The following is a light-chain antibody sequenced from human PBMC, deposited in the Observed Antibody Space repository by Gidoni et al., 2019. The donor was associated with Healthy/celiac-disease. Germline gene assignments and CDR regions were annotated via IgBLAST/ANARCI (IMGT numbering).Light chain of an antibody. V-gene: IGKV1-13*02. Sequence: AIQLTQSPSSLSASVGDRVTITCRASQGISSALAWYQQKLGKAPKLLIYDASSLEIGVPSRFSGSGSGTDFTLTISSLQPEDFATYYCQQFNSYPRTFGPGTKVDIK. CDR2: DAS. J-gene: IGKJ3*01. CDR3: QQFNSYPRT. CDR1: QGISSA.